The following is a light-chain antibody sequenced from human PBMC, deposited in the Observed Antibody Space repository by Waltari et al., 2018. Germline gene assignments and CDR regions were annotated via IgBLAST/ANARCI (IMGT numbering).Light chain of an antibody. CDR3: GGWDDSLNGWV. CDR1: SSNIGHNH. Sequence: SVMTQPPSASGTPGQRVTIPCSGSSSNIGHNHVYWYQPLPGPAPNLLTYKDNQRPSGVPVRFSVDKSGTSASLAISGLRSEDEADYYCGGWDDSLNGWVFGGGTKLTVL. CDR2: KDN. J-gene: IGLJ3*02. V-gene: IGLV1-47*01.